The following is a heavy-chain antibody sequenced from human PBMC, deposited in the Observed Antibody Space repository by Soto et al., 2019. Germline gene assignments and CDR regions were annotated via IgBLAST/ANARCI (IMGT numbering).Heavy chain of an antibody. J-gene: IGHJ6*02. D-gene: IGHD3-3*01. V-gene: IGHV4-4*07. CDR3: ARELLYQKGYYYYYYGMDV. CDR1: GGSVSSYY. Sequence: SETLSLTCTVSGGSVSSYYWSWIRQPAGKGLEWIGRIYTSGSTNSNHSLKSRVTMSVDTSTNQFSLKLSSVTAADTAVYYCARELLYQKGYYYYYYGMDVWGQGTTVTVS. CDR2: IYTSGST.